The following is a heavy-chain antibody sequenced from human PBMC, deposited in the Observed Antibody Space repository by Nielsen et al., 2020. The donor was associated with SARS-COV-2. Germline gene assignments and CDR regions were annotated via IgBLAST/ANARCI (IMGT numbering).Heavy chain of an antibody. CDR2: IVHSGST. J-gene: IGHJ5*02. CDR3: AGIATAGAPYFWFDP. CDR1: GASIRSDFYS. V-gene: IGHV4-61*01. Sequence: SETLSLTCSVSGASIRSDFYSWSWIRQPPGKGLEWLGYIVHSGSTTYNPSLKSRVTISIDTSNNQFSLKLTSMTAADTAVYYCAGIATAGAPYFWFDPWGQGTLVTVSS. D-gene: IGHD6-13*01.